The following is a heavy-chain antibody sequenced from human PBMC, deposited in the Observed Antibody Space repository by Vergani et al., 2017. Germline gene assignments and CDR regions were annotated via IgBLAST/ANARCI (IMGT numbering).Heavy chain of an antibody. Sequence: VQLVESGGGVVQPGRSLRLSCAASGFTFSSYAMSWVRQAPGKGLEWVSAISGSGGSTYYADSVKGRFTISRDNSKNTLYLQMNSLRAEDTAVYYCAQTRSRAATMVRGVPFDPWGQGTLVTVSS. CDR3: AQTRSRAATMVRGVPFDP. D-gene: IGHD3-10*01. J-gene: IGHJ5*02. CDR2: ISGSGGST. V-gene: IGHV3-23*04. CDR1: GFTFSSYA.